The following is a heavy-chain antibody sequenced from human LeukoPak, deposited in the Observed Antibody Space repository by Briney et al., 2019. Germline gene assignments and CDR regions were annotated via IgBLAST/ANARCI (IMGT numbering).Heavy chain of an antibody. Sequence: SETLSLTCTVSGGSISSYYWSWIRQPPGKGLEWIGYIYYSGSTNYNPSLKSRVTMSVDTSKNQFSLKLSSVTAADTAVYYCARICSSLGIDYWGQGTLVTVSS. J-gene: IGHJ4*02. CDR2: IYYSGST. D-gene: IGHD6-6*01. CDR3: ARICSSLGIDY. V-gene: IGHV4-59*08. CDR1: GGSISSYY.